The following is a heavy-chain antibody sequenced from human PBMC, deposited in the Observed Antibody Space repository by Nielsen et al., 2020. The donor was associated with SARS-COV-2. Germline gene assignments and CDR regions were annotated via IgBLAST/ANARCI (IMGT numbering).Heavy chain of an antibody. Sequence: GESLKISCVASGFTFSSYDMRWVRQAPGKGLEWVSAIGSAGDTYYPGSVKGRFTISRENAKNSLYLQMNSLRPEDTAVYYCARGERYIVPATTGLDYWGQGTLVTVSP. V-gene: IGHV3-13*04. CDR2: IGSAGDT. D-gene: IGHD5-12*01. J-gene: IGHJ4*02. CDR3: ARGERYIVPATTGLDY. CDR1: GFTFSSYD.